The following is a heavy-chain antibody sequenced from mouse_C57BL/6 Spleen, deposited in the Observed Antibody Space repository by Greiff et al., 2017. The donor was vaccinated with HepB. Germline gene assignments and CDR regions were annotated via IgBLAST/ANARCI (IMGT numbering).Heavy chain of an antibody. Sequence: QVQLQQPGAELVMPGASVKLSCKASGYTFTSYWMHWVKQRPGQGLEWIGEIDPSDSYTNYNQKFKGKSTLTVDKSSSTAYMQLSSLTSEDSAVYYCARRRTTVVATDWYFDVWGTGTTVTVSS. CDR3: ARRRTTVVATDWYFDV. J-gene: IGHJ1*03. CDR1: GYTFTSYW. CDR2: IDPSDSYT. V-gene: IGHV1-69*01. D-gene: IGHD1-1*01.